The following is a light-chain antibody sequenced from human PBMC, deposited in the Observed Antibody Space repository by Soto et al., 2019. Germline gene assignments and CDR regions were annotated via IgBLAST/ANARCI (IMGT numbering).Light chain of an antibody. Sequence: DIPMTQSPSSVSASVGDRISITCRASQEISRWLAWYQQKPGKAPKLLIYAASTLQSGVPSRFSGSGSGTDFTLTISSLQPEDFATYYCQQANSFPLTFGGGTRVEIK. V-gene: IGKV1-12*01. CDR2: AAS. CDR1: QEISRW. CDR3: QQANSFPLT. J-gene: IGKJ4*01.